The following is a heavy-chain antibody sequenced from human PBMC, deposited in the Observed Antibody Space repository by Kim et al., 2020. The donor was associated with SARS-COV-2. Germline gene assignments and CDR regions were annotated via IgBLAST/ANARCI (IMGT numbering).Heavy chain of an antibody. Sequence: THARESRGRDTITADKSTSTAYMELSRLRSEDTAVYYCAEGSYYCGMDVWGQGTTVTVSS. CDR3: AEGSYYCGMDV. J-gene: IGHJ6*02. D-gene: IGHD3-10*01. V-gene: IGHV1-69*02.